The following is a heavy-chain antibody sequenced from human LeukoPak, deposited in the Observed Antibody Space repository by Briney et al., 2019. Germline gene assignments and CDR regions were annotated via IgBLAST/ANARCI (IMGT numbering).Heavy chain of an antibody. J-gene: IGHJ5*02. Sequence: SETLPLTCTVSGGSISSGGYYWSWIRQHPGKGLEWIGYIYYSGSTYYNPSLKSRVTISVDTSKNQFSLKLSSVTAADTAVYYCARDLAVGGLWFDPWGQGTLVTVSS. CDR1: GGSISSGGYY. V-gene: IGHV4-31*03. D-gene: IGHD2-2*01. CDR2: IYYSGST. CDR3: ARDLAVGGLWFDP.